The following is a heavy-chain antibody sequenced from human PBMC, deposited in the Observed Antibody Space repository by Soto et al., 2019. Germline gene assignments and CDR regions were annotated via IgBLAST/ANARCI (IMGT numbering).Heavy chain of an antibody. CDR2: INAGNGNT. Sequence: GASVKVSCKASGYTFTSYDMHWVRQAPGQRLEWMGWINAGNGNTKYSQKFQGRVTFTRDTSANTAYMELSSLISEDTAVYYCARPKDYDDCLDLWGQGTLVTVSS. J-gene: IGHJ4*02. CDR1: GYTFTSYD. D-gene: IGHD3-22*01. CDR3: ARPKDYDDCLDL. V-gene: IGHV1-3*01.